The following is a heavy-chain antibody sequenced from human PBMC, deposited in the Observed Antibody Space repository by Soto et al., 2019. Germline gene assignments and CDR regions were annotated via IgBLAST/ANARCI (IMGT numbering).Heavy chain of an antibody. CDR2: IIPIFGTA. CDR1: GGTFSSYA. D-gene: IGHD2-2*01. CDR3: ARGNIVVVPAPLWYYYYGIDV. J-gene: IGHJ6*02. V-gene: IGHV1-69*01. Sequence: QVQLVQSGAEVKKPGSSVKVSCKASGGTFSSYAISWVRQAPGQGLEWMGGIIPIFGTANYAQKFQGRVTITADESTSTAYMELSSLRSDDTAVYYCARGNIVVVPAPLWYYYYGIDVWGQGTTVTVSS.